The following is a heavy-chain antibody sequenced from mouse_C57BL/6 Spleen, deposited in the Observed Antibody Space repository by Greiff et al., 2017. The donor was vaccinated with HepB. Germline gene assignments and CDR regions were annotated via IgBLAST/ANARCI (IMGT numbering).Heavy chain of an antibody. V-gene: IGHV10-1*01. CDR3: VRHNPWDVGFDY. CDR1: GFSFNTYA. D-gene: IGHD4-1*01. J-gene: IGHJ2*01. Sequence: EVQLVESGGGLVQPKGSLKLSCAASGFSFNTYAMNWVRQAPGKGLEWVARIRSKSNNYATYYADSVKDRFTISRDDSESMLYLQMNNLKTEDTAMYYCVRHNPWDVGFDYWGQGTTLTVSS. CDR2: IRSKSNNYAT.